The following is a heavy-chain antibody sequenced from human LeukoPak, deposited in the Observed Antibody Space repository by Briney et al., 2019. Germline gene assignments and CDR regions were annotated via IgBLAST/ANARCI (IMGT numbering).Heavy chain of an antibody. CDR3: ARDGGIAAAGTDWFDP. J-gene: IGHJ5*02. V-gene: IGHV3-30-3*01. D-gene: IGHD6-13*01. Sequence: PGRSLRLSCAASGFTFSSYAMHWVRQAPGKGLEWVAVISYDGSNKYYADSVKGRFTISRDNSKNTLYLQMNSLRAEDTAVYYCARDGGIAAAGTDWFDPWGQGTLVTVSS. CDR2: ISYDGSNK. CDR1: GFTFSSYA.